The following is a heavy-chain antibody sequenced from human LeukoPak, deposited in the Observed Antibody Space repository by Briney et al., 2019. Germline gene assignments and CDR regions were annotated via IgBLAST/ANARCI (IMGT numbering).Heavy chain of an antibody. J-gene: IGHJ6*02. CDR1: GGTFSSYA. CDR3: ARDLNTGMDV. Sequence: ASVKVSCKASGGTFSSYAISWVRQAPGQGLEWMGRIIPILGIANYAQKFQGRVTITADKSTSTAYMELSSLRAGDTAIYYCARDLNTGMDVWGRGTTVTVSS. CDR2: IIPILGIA. V-gene: IGHV1-69*04.